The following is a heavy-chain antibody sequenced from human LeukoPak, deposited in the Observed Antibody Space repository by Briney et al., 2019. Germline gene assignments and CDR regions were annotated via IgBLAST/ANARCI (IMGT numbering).Heavy chain of an antibody. CDR1: GFSFDDYG. V-gene: IGHV3-20*04. CDR2: INWNGGST. Sequence: GGSQRLSCAASGFSFDDYGMSWVRQAPGKGLEWVSGINWNGGSTGYADSVKGRFTISRDNAKNSLYLQMNSLRAEDTALYYCARVREAGQQPHFDYWGQGTLVTVSS. D-gene: IGHD6-13*01. J-gene: IGHJ4*02. CDR3: ARVREAGQQPHFDY.